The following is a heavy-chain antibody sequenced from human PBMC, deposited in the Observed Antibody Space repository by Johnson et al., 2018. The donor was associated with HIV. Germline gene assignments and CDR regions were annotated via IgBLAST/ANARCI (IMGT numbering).Heavy chain of an antibody. CDR2: IRYDGSDK. V-gene: IGHV3-30*02. CDR1: GITFSSSG. J-gene: IGHJ3*02. Sequence: QVQLVESGGGVVQPGGSLRLSCAASGITFSSSGMNWVRQAPGKGLEWVSFIRYDGSDKYYADSVKGRFTISRDNSKNTLYLQMNSLRAEDTAVYYCAKDKAVVTALYDAFDIWGQGTMVTVSS. D-gene: IGHD2-21*02. CDR3: AKDKAVVTALYDAFDI.